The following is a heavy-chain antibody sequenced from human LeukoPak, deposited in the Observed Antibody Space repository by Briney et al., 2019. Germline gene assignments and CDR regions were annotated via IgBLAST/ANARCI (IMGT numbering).Heavy chain of an antibody. CDR3: AKARLTVTSRYYAMDV. Sequence: GGSLRLSCAASGFTFSSYAMSWVRQAPGKGLEWVSAISGSGGSTYYADSVKGRFAISRDNSKNTLYLQMNSLRAEDTAVYYCAKARLTVTSRYYAMDVWGQGTTVTVSS. V-gene: IGHV3-23*01. CDR2: ISGSGGST. J-gene: IGHJ6*02. D-gene: IGHD4-11*01. CDR1: GFTFSSYA.